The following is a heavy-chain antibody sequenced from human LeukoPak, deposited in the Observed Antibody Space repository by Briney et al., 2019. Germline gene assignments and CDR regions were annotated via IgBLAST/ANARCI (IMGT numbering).Heavy chain of an antibody. CDR1: GYTFTSYY. Sequence: ASVKVSCKASGYTFTSYYMHWVRQAPGQGLEWMGIINPITGTTTYAQKFQGRVTMTRDTSTGTVYMELSSLRSEDTAVYYWAREERLIAATGRGAFDYWGQGTLVTVSS. CDR2: INPITGTT. J-gene: IGHJ4*02. V-gene: IGHV1-46*01. CDR3: AREERLIAATGRGAFDY. D-gene: IGHD6-13*01.